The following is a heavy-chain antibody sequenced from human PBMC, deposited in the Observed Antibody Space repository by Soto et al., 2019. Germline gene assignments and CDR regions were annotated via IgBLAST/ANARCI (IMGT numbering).Heavy chain of an antibody. CDR2: ISSSGSTM. CDR1: GFTFSDYY. D-gene: IGHD3-10*01. CDR3: ARARYYGSGTYYCDY. V-gene: IGHV3-11*01. Sequence: PGGSLRLSCAVSGFTFSDYYMSWIRQAPGKGLEWVSYISSSGSTMYYADSVKGRFTISRDNAKDSLSLQMNSLRADDTAVYYCARARYYGSGTYYCDYCGQGTLVTVSS. J-gene: IGHJ4*02.